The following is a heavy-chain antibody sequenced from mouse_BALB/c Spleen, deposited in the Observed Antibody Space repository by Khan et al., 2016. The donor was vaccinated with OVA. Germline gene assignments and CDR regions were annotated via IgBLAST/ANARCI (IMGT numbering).Heavy chain of an antibody. J-gene: IGHJ2*01. CDR3: TRDRNYYGSSFYFDY. Sequence: EVELVESGGGLVKPGGSLRLSCEASGFTFSSYSMFWVRQTPEKRLEWVATITSGGSYTYYPDSVQGRFTISRANAKHTLYLQMSSLKSEDTAIYYCTRDRNYYGSSFYFDYWGQGTTLTVSS. D-gene: IGHD1-1*01. CDR1: GFTFSSYS. V-gene: IGHV5-6-4*01. CDR2: ITSGGSYT.